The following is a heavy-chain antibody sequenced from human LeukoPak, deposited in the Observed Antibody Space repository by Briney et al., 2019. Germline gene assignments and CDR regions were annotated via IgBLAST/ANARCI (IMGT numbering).Heavy chain of an antibody. CDR3: ARGQIEYYDFWSGYYICWFDP. J-gene: IGHJ5*02. V-gene: IGHV4-34*01. CDR1: GGSFSGYY. Sequence: SETLSLTCAVYGGSFSGYYWSWIRQPPGKGLEWIGEINHSGSTNYNPSLKSRVTISVDTSKNQFSLKLSSVTAADTAVYYCARGQIEYYDFWSGYYICWFDPWGQGTLVTVSS. CDR2: INHSGST. D-gene: IGHD3-3*01.